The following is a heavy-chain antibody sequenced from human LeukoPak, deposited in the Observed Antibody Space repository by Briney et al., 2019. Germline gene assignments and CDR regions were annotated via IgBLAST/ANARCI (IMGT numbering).Heavy chain of an antibody. CDR3: AKDGKFGGGSPGDAFNI. V-gene: IGHV3-23*01. J-gene: IGHJ3*02. Sequence: GGSLRLSCAASGFTFSTYAMSGARQAPGKGLQWVSVISGGGGTTYYADSVKGRFTISRDNSKNTLYLQMNSLRAEDTAVYYCAKDGKFGGGSPGDAFNIWGQGTMVTVSS. CDR1: GFTFSTYA. CDR2: ISGGGGTT. D-gene: IGHD3-16*01.